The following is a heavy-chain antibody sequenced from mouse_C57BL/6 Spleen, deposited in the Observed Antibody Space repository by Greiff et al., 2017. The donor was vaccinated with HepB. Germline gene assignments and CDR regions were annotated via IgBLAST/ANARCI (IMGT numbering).Heavy chain of an antibody. V-gene: IGHV3-6*01. CDR3: ARDRDPPFAY. Sequence: EVKLVESGPGLVKPSQSLSLTCSVTGYSITSGYYWNWIRQFPGNKLEWMGYISYDGSNNYNPSLKNRISITRDTSKNQFFLKLNSVTTEDTATYYCARDRDPPFAYWGQGTLVTVSA. CDR1: GYSITSGYY. J-gene: IGHJ3*01. CDR2: ISYDGSN.